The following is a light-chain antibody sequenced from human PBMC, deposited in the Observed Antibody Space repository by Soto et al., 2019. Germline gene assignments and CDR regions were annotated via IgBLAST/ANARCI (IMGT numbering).Light chain of an antibody. CDR3: CSYVGATTYV. V-gene: IGLV2-23*01. Sequence: QSVLTQPASVSGSLGQYITISCTGTSSTVGGFNVVSWYQQHPGKAPKVIIYEGIKRPSGVSNRFSGSNSGSTASLTISGLQAEDEADYYCCSYVGATTYVFGTGTKVTVL. CDR2: EGI. J-gene: IGLJ1*01. CDR1: SSTVGGFNV.